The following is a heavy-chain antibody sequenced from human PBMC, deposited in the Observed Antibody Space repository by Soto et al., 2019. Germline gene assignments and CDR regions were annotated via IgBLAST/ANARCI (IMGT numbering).Heavy chain of an antibody. J-gene: IGHJ4*02. D-gene: IGHD2-15*01. V-gene: IGHV3-72*01. CDR2: TRNGANDYTT. CDR1: GFTFNDHY. CDR3: VVDVYCSESSCFESDH. Sequence: EVQVVESGGGLVQPGGSLRLSCATSGFTFNDHYLDWVRQAPGKGLEWVGRTRNGANDYTTEYAASVKGRFTISRDESKNSLYLQMNSLKTEDTAVYYCVVDVYCSESSCFESDHWGQGTLVIVSS.